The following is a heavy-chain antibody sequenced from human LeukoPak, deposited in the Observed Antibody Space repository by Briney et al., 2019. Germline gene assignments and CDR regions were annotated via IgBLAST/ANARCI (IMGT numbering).Heavy chain of an antibody. CDR3: TREGVYAPDGSGYHRDAFDI. CDR1: GGSFSSYV. D-gene: IGHD3-22*01. CDR2: IIPVLDVS. J-gene: IGHJ3*02. Sequence: SVKVSCKASGGSFSSYVITWVRQAPGQGLEWMGRIIPVLDVSTFAQKFQGRVTITADKSTNTAHMELSRLESGDTAVYYCTREGVYAPDGSGYHRDAFDIWGQGTVVIVSS. V-gene: IGHV1-69*04.